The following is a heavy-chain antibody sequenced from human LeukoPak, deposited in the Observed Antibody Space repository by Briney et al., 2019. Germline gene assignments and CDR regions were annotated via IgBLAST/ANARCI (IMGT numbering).Heavy chain of an antibody. CDR3: AKDKSYGSGIDH. CDR1: GFNFNNFG. J-gene: IGHJ4*02. V-gene: IGHV3-30*02. CDR2: ITFDGGNK. D-gene: IGHD5-24*01. Sequence: GGSLRLSCAASGFNFNNFGMHSVRQAPGKGLEWVAIITFDGGNKYYIDSVQGRVTISRDNSKNTVYLQMDSLRPEDTAVYYCAKDKSYGSGIDHWGQGALVTVSS.